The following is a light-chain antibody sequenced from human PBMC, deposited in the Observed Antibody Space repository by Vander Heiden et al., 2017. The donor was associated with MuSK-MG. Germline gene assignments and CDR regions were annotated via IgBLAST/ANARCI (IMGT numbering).Light chain of an antibody. Sequence: SYELTQPPSVSVSPGQTASITCSGDKMGGKYACCCQQKPGQSPVLVIYQASKRPSGIPERFSGSNSGNTATLTICGTQAMDEADYYCQAWDSSTVVFGGGTKLTVL. V-gene: IGLV3-1*01. CDR2: QAS. J-gene: IGLJ2*01. CDR3: QAWDSSTVV. CDR1: KMGGKY.